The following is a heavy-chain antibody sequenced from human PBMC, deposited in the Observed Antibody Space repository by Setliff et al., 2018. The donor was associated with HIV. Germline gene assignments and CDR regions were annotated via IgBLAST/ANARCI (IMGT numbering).Heavy chain of an antibody. CDR2: IYYSGST. Sequence: SETLSLTCTVPGVSISSSSYYWGWIRQPPGKGLEWIGSIYYSGSTYYNPSLKSRITISVDTSKNQFSLKLSSVTAADTAVYYCASLIVVVVAVDYWGQGTLVTVSS. J-gene: IGHJ4*02. V-gene: IGHV4-39*01. CDR3: ASLIVVVVAVDY. D-gene: IGHD2-15*01. CDR1: GVSISSSSYY.